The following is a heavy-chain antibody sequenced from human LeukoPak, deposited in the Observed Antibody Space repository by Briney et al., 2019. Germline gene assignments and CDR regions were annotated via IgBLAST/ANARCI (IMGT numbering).Heavy chain of an antibody. V-gene: IGHV3-21*01. CDR2: ISSSSSYI. Sequence: GSLRLSCAASGFTFRSYSMKLVRQAPGKGLEWVSSISSSSSYIYYADSVKGRFTISRDNAKNSLYLQMNSLRAEDTAVYYCARVLVSYYDSSGYYFGGLDYWGQGTLVTVSS. CDR1: GFTFRSYS. J-gene: IGHJ4*02. CDR3: ARVLVSYYDSSGYYFGGLDY. D-gene: IGHD3-22*01.